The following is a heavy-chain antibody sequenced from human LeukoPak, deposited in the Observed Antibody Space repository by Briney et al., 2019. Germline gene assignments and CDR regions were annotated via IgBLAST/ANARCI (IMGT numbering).Heavy chain of an antibody. CDR1: GFTFRSYG. Sequence: PGGSLRLSRAASGFTFRSYGMNWVRQAPGKGLEWVAVISYDGSNKYYADSVKGRFTISRDNSKNTLYLQMNSLRAEDTAVYYCAKQDDYSANGLVDYRGQGTLVTVSS. V-gene: IGHV3-30*18. CDR3: AKQDDYSANGLVDY. CDR2: ISYDGSNK. J-gene: IGHJ4*02. D-gene: IGHD4-23*01.